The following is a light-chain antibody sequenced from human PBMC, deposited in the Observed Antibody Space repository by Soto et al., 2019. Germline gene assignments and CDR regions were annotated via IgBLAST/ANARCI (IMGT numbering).Light chain of an antibody. J-gene: IGKJ1*01. Sequence: DIQVTQSPSTLSASEGDRVTITCRASESIGNWLAWYQQKPGQAPNLLIYEACNLESGVPSRFSGSGSGTEFTLTISSLQPVDFATYYFHQYSSFPCTFGQGTKVEMK. CDR3: HQYSSFPCT. V-gene: IGKV1-5*03. CDR1: ESIGNW. CDR2: EAC.